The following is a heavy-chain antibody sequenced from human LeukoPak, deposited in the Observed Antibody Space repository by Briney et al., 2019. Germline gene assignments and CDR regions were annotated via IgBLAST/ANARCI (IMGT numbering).Heavy chain of an antibody. CDR3: AREPYYYDSSGHDY. CDR1: GGSFSGYY. CDR2: IKQDGSDK. J-gene: IGHJ4*02. V-gene: IGHV3-7*01. Sequence: PSETLSLTCAVYGGSFSGYYWSWIRQPPGKGLEWVANIKQDGSDKYYVDSVKGRFTISRDNAKNSLYLQMNSLRAEDTAVYYCAREPYYYDSSGHDYWGQGTLVTVSS. D-gene: IGHD3-22*01.